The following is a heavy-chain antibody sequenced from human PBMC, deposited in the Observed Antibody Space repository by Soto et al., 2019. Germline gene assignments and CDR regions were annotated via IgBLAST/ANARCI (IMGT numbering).Heavy chain of an antibody. J-gene: IGHJ2*01. CDR3: ARRYYYILTATTYWYFDL. CDR2: VYYSGAT. CDR1: GGSLSSDF. D-gene: IGHD3-9*01. V-gene: IGHV4-59*01. Sequence: QVQLQESGPGLVKPSETLSLTCTVSGGSLSSDFWSWIRQPPRKGLELIAYVYYSGATNYNPSLTSRVIMSVDTSNRQSALKMSSVAAADAAVYYCARRYYYILTATTYWYFDLWGRGTLVTVAS.